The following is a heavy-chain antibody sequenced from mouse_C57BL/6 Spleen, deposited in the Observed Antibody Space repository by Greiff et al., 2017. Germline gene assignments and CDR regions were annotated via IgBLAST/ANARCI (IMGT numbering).Heavy chain of an antibody. CDR3: ARKNLFYAMDY. CDR2: IWSGGST. CDR1: GFSLTSYG. Sequence: VKLQESGPGLVQPSPSLSISCTVSGFSLTSYGVHWVRQSPGKGLEWLGVIWSGGSTDYNAAFISRLSISKDNSKSQVFFIMNSLQADDSSIYYCARKNLFYAMDYWGQGTSVTVSS. D-gene: IGHD6-2*01. V-gene: IGHV2-2*01. J-gene: IGHJ4*01.